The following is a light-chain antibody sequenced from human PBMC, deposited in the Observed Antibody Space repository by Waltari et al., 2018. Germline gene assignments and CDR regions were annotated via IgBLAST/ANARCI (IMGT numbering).Light chain of an antibody. Sequence: EVEMTQSPATLSVCPGERVTLSCRASQSVSSYLAWYLQKPGQAPRLLVYEASTRATGIPARFSGSGSGTEFTLTINSLQSEDFAVYYCQQYNDWPRTFGGGTKVEIK. CDR1: QSVSSY. J-gene: IGKJ4*01. CDR2: EAS. CDR3: QQYNDWPRT. V-gene: IGKV3-15*01.